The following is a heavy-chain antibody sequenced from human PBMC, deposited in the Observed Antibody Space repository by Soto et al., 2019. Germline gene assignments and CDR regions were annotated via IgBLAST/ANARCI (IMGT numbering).Heavy chain of an antibody. J-gene: IGHJ3*02. D-gene: IGHD3-9*01. V-gene: IGHV1-8*01. Sequence: QVQLVQSGAEVKKPGASVKVSCKASGYTFTSYDINWVRQAIGQGLEWMGWMNPNSGNTGYAQKFQGRVTMTRNTSISTAYMELSSLRSEDTAVYYCARGPVYYDILTGYYIDAFDIWGQGTMVTVSS. CDR1: GYTFTSYD. CDR2: MNPNSGNT. CDR3: ARGPVYYDILTGYYIDAFDI.